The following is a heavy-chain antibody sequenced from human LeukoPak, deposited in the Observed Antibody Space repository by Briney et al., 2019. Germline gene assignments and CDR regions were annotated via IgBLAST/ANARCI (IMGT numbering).Heavy chain of an antibody. Sequence: GGSLRLSCAASGLTFSSYGMHWVRQAPGKGLEWVAVISYDGSNKYYADSVKGRFTISRDNSKNTLYLQMNSLRAEDTAVYYCAKDSPLTGAGYYYYYYGMDVWGKGTTVTVSS. D-gene: IGHD1-14*01. J-gene: IGHJ6*04. CDR2: ISYDGSNK. V-gene: IGHV3-30*18. CDR1: GLTFSSYG. CDR3: AKDSPLTGAGYYYYYYGMDV.